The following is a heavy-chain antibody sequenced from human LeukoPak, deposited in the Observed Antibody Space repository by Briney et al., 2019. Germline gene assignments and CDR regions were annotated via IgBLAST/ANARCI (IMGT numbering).Heavy chain of an antibody. CDR2: ILYDGSHK. CDR1: GFTFSSYS. D-gene: IGHD4-23*01. V-gene: IGHV3-30*04. CDR3: AKEGRWLDS. Sequence: GRSLRLSCAASGFTFSSYSMHWVRHAPGKTLEWVADILYDGSHKYYADSVKGRFTISRDNSRNTLHLQINSLRAEDTAVYYCAKEGRWLDSWGQGTLVTVSS. J-gene: IGHJ4*02.